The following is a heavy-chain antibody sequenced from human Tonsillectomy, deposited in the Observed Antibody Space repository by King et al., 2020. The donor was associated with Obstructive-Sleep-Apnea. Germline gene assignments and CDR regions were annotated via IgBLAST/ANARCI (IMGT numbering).Heavy chain of an antibody. D-gene: IGHD2-21*02. CDR3: ARGLGGDPWYFDY. J-gene: IGHJ4*02. V-gene: IGHV3-33*01. CDR2: IWNDGSNK. CDR1: GFTFSFYG. Sequence: VQLVESGGGVVHPGRSLRLSCAASGFTFSFYGMHWVRQAPGKGLEWVAVIWNDGSNKYYADSVKGRFTISRDNSKNTLYLQMNSLRVEDTAVYYCARGLGGDPWYFDYWGQGTLVTVSS.